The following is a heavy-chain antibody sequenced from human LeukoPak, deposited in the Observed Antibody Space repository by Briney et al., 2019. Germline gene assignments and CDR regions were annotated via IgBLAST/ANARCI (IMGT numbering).Heavy chain of an antibody. D-gene: IGHD6-19*01. CDR1: GFTVSNNF. Sequence: GGSLRLSCAASGFTVSNNFMSWVRQAPGKGLEWVSGISWNSGSIGYADSVKGRFTISRDNAKNSLYLQMNSLRAEDTALYYCAKADSSGWEVIDYWGQGTLVTVSS. CDR3: AKADSSGWEVIDY. J-gene: IGHJ4*02. CDR2: ISWNSGSI. V-gene: IGHV3-9*01.